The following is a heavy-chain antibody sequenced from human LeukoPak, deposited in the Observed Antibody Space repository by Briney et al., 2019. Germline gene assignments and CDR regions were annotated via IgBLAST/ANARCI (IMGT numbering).Heavy chain of an antibody. V-gene: IGHV3-23*01. Sequence: GGSLRLSCAASGFTFSSYAMSWVRQAPGKGLEWVSAISGSGGSTYYADSVKGRFTISRDNSKNTLYLQMNSLRAEDTAVYYCAKNRVLLWFRELLYGATGDASDIWGQGTMVTVSS. D-gene: IGHD3-10*01. CDR3: AKNRVLLWFRELLYGATGDASDI. CDR2: ISGSGGST. CDR1: GFTFSSYA. J-gene: IGHJ3*02.